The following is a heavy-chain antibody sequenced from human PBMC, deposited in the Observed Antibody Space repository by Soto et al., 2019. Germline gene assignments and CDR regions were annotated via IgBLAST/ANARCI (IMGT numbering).Heavy chain of an antibody. CDR3: ARGGNTCPFDY. CDR2: IWYDGSNK. J-gene: IGHJ4*02. D-gene: IGHD2-15*01. CDR1: GFTFSSYG. V-gene: IGHV3-33*01. Sequence: QVQLVESGGGVVQPGRSLRLSCAASGFTFSSYGMHWVRQAPGKGLEWVAVIWYDGSNKYYADSVKGRFTISRDNSKNTLYLQMNSLRAEDMAVYYCARGGNTCPFDYWGQGTLVTVSS.